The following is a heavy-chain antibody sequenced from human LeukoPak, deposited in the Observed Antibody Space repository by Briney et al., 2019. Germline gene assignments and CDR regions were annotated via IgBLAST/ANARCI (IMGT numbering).Heavy chain of an antibody. CDR1: GFSFSTHA. V-gene: IGHV3-30-3*01. CDR2: ISYDGTNK. Sequence: GGSLRLSCTASGFSFSTHALHWVRQAPGEGLEWVAVISYDGTNKYHAKSVKGRFTISRDNSKNTLYLQMNSPRVDDTAVYYCARSTSGWKLDYWGQGTLVTVSS. CDR3: ARSTSGWKLDY. J-gene: IGHJ4*02. D-gene: IGHD6-19*01.